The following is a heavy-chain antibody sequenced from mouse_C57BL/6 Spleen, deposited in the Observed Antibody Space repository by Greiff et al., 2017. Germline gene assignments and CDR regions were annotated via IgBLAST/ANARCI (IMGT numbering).Heavy chain of an antibody. CDR1: GYAFSSSW. V-gene: IGHV1-82*01. J-gene: IGHJ3*01. Sequence: LMESGASVKISCKASGYAFSSSWMNWVKQRPGKGLEWIGRIYPGDGDTNYNGKFKGKATLTADKSSSTAYMQLSSLTSEDSAVYFCAREGAYWGQGTLVTVSA. CDR2: IYPGDGDT. CDR3: AREGAY.